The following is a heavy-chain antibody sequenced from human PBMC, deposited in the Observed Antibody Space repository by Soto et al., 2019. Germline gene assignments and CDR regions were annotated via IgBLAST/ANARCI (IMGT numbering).Heavy chain of an antibody. J-gene: IGHJ4*02. V-gene: IGHV3-23*01. CDR3: AGPGYSSQDY. Sequence: GSLRLSCAASGFTFSSFALSWVRQAPGKGLEWVSAISGSGDGTDYADSVKGRFTISRDNSKNTLYLQMNSLRAEDTAVYYCAGPGYSSQDYWGQGALVTVSS. CDR1: GFTFSSFA. CDR2: ISGSGDGT. D-gene: IGHD5-18*01.